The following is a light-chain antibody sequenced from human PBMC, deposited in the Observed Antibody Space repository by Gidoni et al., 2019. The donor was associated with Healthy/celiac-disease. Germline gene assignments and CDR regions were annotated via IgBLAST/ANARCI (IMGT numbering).Light chain of an antibody. CDR1: NIGSKS. V-gene: IGLV3-21*02. CDR2: DDS. J-gene: IGLJ1*01. Sequence: SYVLTQPPSVSLAPGQTARLTCGGHNIGSKSVHWYQQKPGQAPVLVVYDDSDRPSGIPERCSGSNSGNTATLTISRVEAGDEADYYCQVWDSSSDHPGVFGTGTKVTVL. CDR3: QVWDSSSDHPGV.